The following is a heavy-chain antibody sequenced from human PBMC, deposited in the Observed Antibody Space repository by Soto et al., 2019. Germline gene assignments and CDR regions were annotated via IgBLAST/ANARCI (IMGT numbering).Heavy chain of an antibody. J-gene: IGHJ6*02. V-gene: IGHV3-33*01. CDR1: GFTFSSYG. CDR3: ARDNYYYYGMDV. CDR2: IWYDGSNK. Sequence: QVQLVESGGGVVQPGRSLRLSCAASGFTFSSYGMHWVRQAPGKGLEWVAVIWYDGSNKYYADSVKGRFTISRDNSKNTLYLQMNSLRAEDTAVYYCARDNYYYYGMDVWGQGPTVTVSS.